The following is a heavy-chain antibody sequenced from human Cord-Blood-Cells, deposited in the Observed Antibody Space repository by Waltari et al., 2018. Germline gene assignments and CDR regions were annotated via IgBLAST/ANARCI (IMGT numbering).Heavy chain of an antibody. CDR3: ARDSRSGGMDV. J-gene: IGHJ6*02. CDR1: GFTFSSYA. V-gene: IGHV3-30-3*01. Sequence: QVQLVESGGGVVQPGRSLRLSCAASGFTFSSYAMHWARHAPGKGRGWGAVISYDGSNKNYAEAVEGRVTISRDNSKNTLYLQVNSLRAEETAVYYCARDSRSGGMDVWGQGTTVTVSS. CDR2: ISYDGSNK.